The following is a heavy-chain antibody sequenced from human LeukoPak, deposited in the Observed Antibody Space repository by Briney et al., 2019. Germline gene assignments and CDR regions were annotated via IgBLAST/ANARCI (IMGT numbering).Heavy chain of an antibody. CDR2: ITTSGST. CDR3: AKAPMWNYYYGLDV. J-gene: IGHJ6*02. Sequence: GSLRLSCAASGFTFSTHWMSWVRQAPGKGLEWVSGITTSGSTYYADSVKDRFTISRDNSNNTLYLHMDSLRAEDTAVYYCAKAPMWNYYYGLDVWGQGTTVSVSS. D-gene: IGHD3-10*02. V-gene: IGHV3-23*01. CDR1: GFTFSTHW.